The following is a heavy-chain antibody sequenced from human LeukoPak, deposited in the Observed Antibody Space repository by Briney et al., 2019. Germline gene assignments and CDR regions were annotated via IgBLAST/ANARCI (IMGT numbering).Heavy chain of an antibody. CDR1: GASINSYY. J-gene: IGHJ4*02. CDR2: SFYSGST. V-gene: IGHV4-59*01. D-gene: IGHD1-7*01. Sequence: SETLSLTCTVSGASINSYYWSWMRQPPGKGLEWIGHSFYSGSTNYNPSLKSRVTISVDRPKNEFSLKLSSVTAAGTAVYYCARGTGNWNYRVWGQGTLVTVSS. CDR3: ARGTGNWNYRV.